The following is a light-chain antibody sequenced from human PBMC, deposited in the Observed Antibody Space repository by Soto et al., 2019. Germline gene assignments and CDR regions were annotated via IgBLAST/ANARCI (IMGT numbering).Light chain of an antibody. J-gene: IGKJ1*01. V-gene: IGKV1-27*01. CDR2: AAS. CDR1: QGIANY. CDR3: QKYNSAPRA. Sequence: DIQMTQSPSSLSASVGDRVTITCRASQGIANYLAWYQQKPGKIPKLLIYAASTLESGVPSRFSGSGSGTDFTLTISSLQPEDAAAYYCQKYNSAPRAFGQGTKVEIK.